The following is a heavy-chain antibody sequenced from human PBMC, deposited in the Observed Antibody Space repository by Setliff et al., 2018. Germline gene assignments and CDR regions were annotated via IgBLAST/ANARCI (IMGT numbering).Heavy chain of an antibody. D-gene: IGHD4-17*01. CDR1: GGTFSSYA. J-gene: IGHJ6*02. Sequence: SVKVSCKASGGTFSSYAISWVRQAPGQGLEWMGGIIPIFGTANYAQKFQGRVTITTDESTSTAYMERSSLRSEDTAVYYCARSRPAGDYGTWDYYYYGMDVWGQGTTVTVSS. V-gene: IGHV1-69*05. CDR3: ARSRPAGDYGTWDYYYYGMDV. CDR2: IIPIFGTA.